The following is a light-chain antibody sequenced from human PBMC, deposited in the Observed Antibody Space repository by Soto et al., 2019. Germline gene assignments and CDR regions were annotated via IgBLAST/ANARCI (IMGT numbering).Light chain of an antibody. J-gene: IGKJ3*01. CDR1: QSISSY. Sequence: EIVLTQSPATLSLSPGERATLSCRASQSISSYLAWYQQKPDQAPRLLIYDASNRATGIPARFSGSGSGTDFTLPFTTLEPEDFAVYYCHQRSTWPFPFGPGTKVDI. CDR2: DAS. V-gene: IGKV3-11*01. CDR3: HQRSTWPFP.